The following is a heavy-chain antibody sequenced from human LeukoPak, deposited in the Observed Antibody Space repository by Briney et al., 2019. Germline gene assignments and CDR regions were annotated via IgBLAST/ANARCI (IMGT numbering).Heavy chain of an antibody. Sequence: GGSLRLSCAASGFTFGSYLMTWVRQAPGRGLEWVSTISSNGGSTYYADSVKGRFTISRDNSKNTLYLQMSSLRAEDTAVYYCARYCSGASCYSGVDYWGQGTLVPVSS. V-gene: IGHV3-23*01. CDR1: GFTFGSYL. J-gene: IGHJ4*02. D-gene: IGHD2-15*01. CDR2: ISSNGGST. CDR3: ARYCSGASCYSGVDY.